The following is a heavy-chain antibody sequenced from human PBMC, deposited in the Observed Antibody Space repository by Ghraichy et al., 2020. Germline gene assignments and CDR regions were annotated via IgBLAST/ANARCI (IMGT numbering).Heavy chain of an antibody. CDR3: AREEIQLESQYYYMDV. J-gene: IGHJ6*03. CDR2: IYYSGST. V-gene: IGHV4-61*01. Sequence: SETLSLTCTVSGGSVSSGSYYWSWIRQPPGKGLKWIGYIYYSGSTNYNPSLKSRVTISVDTSKNQFSLKLSSVTAADTAVYYCAREEIQLESQYYYMDVWGKGTTVTVSS. CDR1: GGSVSSGSYY. D-gene: IGHD6-6*01.